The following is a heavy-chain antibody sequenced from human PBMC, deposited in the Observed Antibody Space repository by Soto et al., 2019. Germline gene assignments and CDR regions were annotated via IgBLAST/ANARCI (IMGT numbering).Heavy chain of an antibody. D-gene: IGHD6-19*01. V-gene: IGHV5-10-1*03. J-gene: IGHJ4*02. CDR2: IDPSDSYT. Sequence: EVQLVQSGAEVKKPGESLRISCKGSGYSFPTYWISWVRQMPGKGLEWMGRIDPSDSYTNYSPSFQGHVSISADKSITTAYLQWSSLKASDTAMYYCARRGGHSRGWSEPFDSWGQGTLVTVSS. CDR3: ARRGGHSRGWSEPFDS. CDR1: GYSFPTYW.